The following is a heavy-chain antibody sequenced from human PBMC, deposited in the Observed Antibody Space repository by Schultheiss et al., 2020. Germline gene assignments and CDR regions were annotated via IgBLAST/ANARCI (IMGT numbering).Heavy chain of an antibody. V-gene: IGHV3-30*03. CDR3: ARRGLKLLWFRELQVGWFDP. Sequence: GGSLRLSCAASGFTFSSYAMSWVRQAPGKGLEWVAYVSYDGSNKYYADSVKGRFTISRDNSKNTLYLQMNSLRAEDTAVYYCARRGLKLLWFRELQVGWFDPWGQGNLGTVSA. CDR2: VSYDGSNK. D-gene: IGHD3-10*01. CDR1: GFTFSSYA. J-gene: IGHJ5*02.